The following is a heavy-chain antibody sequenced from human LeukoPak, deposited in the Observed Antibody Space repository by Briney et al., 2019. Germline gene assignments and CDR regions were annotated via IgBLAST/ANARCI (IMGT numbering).Heavy chain of an antibody. CDR2: IYYSGST. CDR3: AGVLGTMVRGVIIPYYFDY. J-gene: IGHJ4*02. D-gene: IGHD3-10*01. CDR1: GGSISSGDYY. V-gene: IGHV4-30-4*01. Sequence: SQTLSLTCTVSGGSISSGDYYWSWIRQPPGKGLEWIGCIYYSGSTYYNPSLRSRVTISVDTSKNQFSLKLSSVTAADTAVYYCAGVLGTMVRGVIIPYYFDYWGQGTLVTVSS.